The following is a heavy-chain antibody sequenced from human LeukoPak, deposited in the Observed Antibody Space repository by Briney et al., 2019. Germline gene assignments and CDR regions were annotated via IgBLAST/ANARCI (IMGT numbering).Heavy chain of an antibody. CDR1: GGSFSGYY. V-gene: IGHV4-34*01. J-gene: IGHJ4*02. CDR3: ARGPSGSPIDY. D-gene: IGHD1-26*01. CDR2: INHSGST. Sequence: PSETLSLTCAVYGGSFSGYYWSWIRQPPGKGLEGIGEINHSGSTNYNPSLKSRVTISVDPSKNQFSLKLSSVTAADTAVYYCARGPSGSPIDYWGQGTLVTVSS.